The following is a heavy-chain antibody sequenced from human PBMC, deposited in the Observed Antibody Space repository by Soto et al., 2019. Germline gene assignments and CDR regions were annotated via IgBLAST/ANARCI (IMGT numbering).Heavy chain of an antibody. J-gene: IGHJ4*02. CDR1: GGSISSGGYY. CDR2: IYYSGST. Sequence: SETLSLTCTVSGGSISSGGYYWSWIRQHPVKGLEWIGYIYYSGSTYYNPSLKSRVTISVDTSKNQFSLKLSSVTAADTAVYYCSRGRRTAVTIDYWGQGTLVTVS. V-gene: IGHV4-31*03. D-gene: IGHD4-17*01. CDR3: SRGRRTAVTIDY.